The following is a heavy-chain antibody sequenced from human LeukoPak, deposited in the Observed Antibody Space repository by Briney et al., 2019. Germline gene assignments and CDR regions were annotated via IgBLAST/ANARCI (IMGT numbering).Heavy chain of an antibody. Sequence: SVKVSCKASGGTFSSYAISWVRQAPGQGLEWMGGIIPIFGTANYAQKFQGRVTITTDESTSTAYMELSSLRSEDTAVYYYAKAYCSSTSCYTRLDYWGQGTLVTVSS. CDR2: IIPIFGTA. V-gene: IGHV1-69*05. D-gene: IGHD2-2*02. CDR1: GGTFSSYA. CDR3: AKAYCSSTSCYTRLDY. J-gene: IGHJ4*02.